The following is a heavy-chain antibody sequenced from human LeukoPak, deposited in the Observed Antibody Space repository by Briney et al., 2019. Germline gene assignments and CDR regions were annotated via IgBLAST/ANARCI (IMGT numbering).Heavy chain of an antibody. J-gene: IGHJ6*03. CDR2: IYYSGST. V-gene: IGHV4-28*01. CDR1: GYSISSSNW. Sequence: KPSDTLSLTCAVSGYSISSSNWWGWIRQPPGKGLEWIAYIYYSGSTYYNPSLKSRVTMSVDTSKNQFSPKLSSVTAVDTAVYYCAKSVAWNYYYYMDVWGKGTTVTVSS. D-gene: IGHD5-12*01. CDR3: AKSVAWNYYYYMDV.